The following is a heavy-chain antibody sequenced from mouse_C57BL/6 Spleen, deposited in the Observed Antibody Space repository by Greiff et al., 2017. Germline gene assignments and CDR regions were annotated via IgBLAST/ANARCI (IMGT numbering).Heavy chain of an antibody. J-gene: IGHJ4*01. CDR2: IDPSDSYT. CDR1: GYTFTSYW. V-gene: IGHV1-69*01. Sequence: VQLQQPGAELVMPGASVKLSCKASGYTFTSYWMHWVKQRPGQGLEWIGEIDPSDSYTNYNQKFKGNSTLTVDKSSSTAYMQLSSLTSEDSAVYYCARGGNDGYYRYAMDYWGQGTSVTVSS. CDR3: ARGGNDGYYRYAMDY. D-gene: IGHD2-3*01.